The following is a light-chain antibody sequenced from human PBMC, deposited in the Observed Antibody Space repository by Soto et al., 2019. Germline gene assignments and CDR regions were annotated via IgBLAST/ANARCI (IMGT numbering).Light chain of an antibody. V-gene: IGLV2-14*03. CDR1: SSDIGDSNY. CDR2: DVS. J-gene: IGLJ1*01. CDR3: SSFRISSTSYV. Sequence: QSVLTQPASVSGSPGQSITISCTGTSSDIGDSNYVSWYQQHPGKAPKLVIYDVSNRPSGVSNRFSGSKSANTASLTISGLQAEDDADYYCSSFRISSTSYVFGTGTKLTVL.